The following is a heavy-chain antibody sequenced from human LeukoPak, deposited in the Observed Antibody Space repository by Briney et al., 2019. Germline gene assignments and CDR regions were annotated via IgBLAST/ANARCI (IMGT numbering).Heavy chain of an antibody. CDR2: ISAYNGNT. J-gene: IGHJ5*02. CDR1: GGTFSSYA. CDR3: ARTSGSYPYWFDP. D-gene: IGHD1-26*01. Sequence: GASVKVSCKASGGTFSSYAISWVRQAPGQGLEWMGWISAYNGNTNYAQKLQGRVTMTTDTSTSTAYMELRSLRSDDTAVYYCARTSGSYPYWFDPWGQGTLVTVSS. V-gene: IGHV1-18*01.